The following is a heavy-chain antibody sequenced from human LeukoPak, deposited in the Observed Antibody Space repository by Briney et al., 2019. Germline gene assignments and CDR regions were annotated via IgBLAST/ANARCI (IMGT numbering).Heavy chain of an antibody. CDR1: GFTFSSYG. CDR3: AKDSRGSGYYPDAFDI. Sequence: GWSLRLSRAASGFTFSSYGMSWVRQAPGKGLEWVSAVSGSGGSTYYADSVTGRFTISRDNSKNTLYLQMNSLRAEDPAVYYCAKDSRGSGYYPDAFDIWGQGTVVTVSS. D-gene: IGHD3-22*01. CDR2: VSGSGGST. J-gene: IGHJ3*02. V-gene: IGHV3-23*01.